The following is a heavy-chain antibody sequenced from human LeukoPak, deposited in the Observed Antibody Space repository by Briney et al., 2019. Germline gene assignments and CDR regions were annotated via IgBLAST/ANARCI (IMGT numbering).Heavy chain of an antibody. J-gene: IGHJ6*02. V-gene: IGHV4-34*01. Sequence: PSETLSLTCAVYGGSFSGYYWSWIPQPPGKGLEWIGEINHSGSTNYNPSLKSRVTISVDTSKNQFSLKLSSVTAADTAVYYCARFPTRVVTTFRGYYGMDVWGQGTTVTVSS. CDR1: GGSFSGYY. D-gene: IGHD2-21*02. CDR2: INHSGST. CDR3: ARFPTRVVTTFRGYYGMDV.